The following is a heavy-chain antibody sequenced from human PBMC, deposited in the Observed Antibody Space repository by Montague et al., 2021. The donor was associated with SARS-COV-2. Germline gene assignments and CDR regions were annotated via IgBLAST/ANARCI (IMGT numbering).Heavy chain of an antibody. CDR2: VSPDGGCA. J-gene: IGHJ2*01. CDR1: GFTFTGHW. D-gene: IGHD1-26*01. V-gene: IGHV3-74*01. CDR3: ASDNYETVGGTMYWSFDV. Sequence: SLRLSCAASGFTFTGHWIHWVRQAPGKGPVWVSGVSPDGGCALYADSVKGRFTVSRDNAKNNVYLQMNSLRVEDTAVYYCASDNYETVGGTMYWSFDVWGRGSLVTVSS.